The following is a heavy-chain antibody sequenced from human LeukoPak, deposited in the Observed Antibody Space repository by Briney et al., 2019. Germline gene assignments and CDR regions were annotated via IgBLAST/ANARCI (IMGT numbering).Heavy chain of an antibody. CDR3: ATENSGSYYGYFDS. J-gene: IGHJ4*03. D-gene: IGHD1-26*01. CDR1: GFTFSSYS. CDR2: ISSSSSYI. Sequence: PGGSLRLSCAASGFTFSSYSMNWVRQAPGKGLEWVSSISSSSSYIYYADSVKGRFTISRDNAKNSLYLQMNSLRAEDTAVYYCATENSGSYYGYFDSWGQGTLVTVSS. V-gene: IGHV3-21*01.